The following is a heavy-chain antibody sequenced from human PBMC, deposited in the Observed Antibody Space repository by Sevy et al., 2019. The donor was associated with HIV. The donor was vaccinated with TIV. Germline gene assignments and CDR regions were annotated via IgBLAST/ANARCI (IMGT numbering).Heavy chain of an antibody. CDR1: GSTLTKLS. Sequence: ASVKVSCKVSGSTLTKLSMHWVRQAPGKGLEWMGRFDPEDGETIYAQKFQGRVTMTEDTSTDIAYMEVRSLRSEDTAVYFCASAREYYEDNSGYLDYWGQGTLVTVSS. V-gene: IGHV1-24*01. CDR3: ASAREYYEDNSGYLDY. CDR2: FDPEDGET. D-gene: IGHD3-22*01. J-gene: IGHJ4*02.